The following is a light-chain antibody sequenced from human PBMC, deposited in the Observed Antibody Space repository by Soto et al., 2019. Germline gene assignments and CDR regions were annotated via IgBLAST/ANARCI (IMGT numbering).Light chain of an antibody. J-gene: IGKJ4*01. V-gene: IGKV3-11*01. Sequence: EIVLTQSPATLSLSPGDRATLSCRASQSVGSYLRWYQQRPGQAPRLLIYDASNRASGIPARFSGSGSGKDVTLPISSLEPEDFAVYYCQQRSDWPSTCGGGTKVEIK. CDR3: QQRSDWPST. CDR2: DAS. CDR1: QSVGSY.